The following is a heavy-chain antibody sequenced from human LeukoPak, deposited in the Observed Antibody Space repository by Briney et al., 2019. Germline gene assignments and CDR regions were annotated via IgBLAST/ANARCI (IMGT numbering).Heavy chain of an antibody. Sequence: PSETLSLTCTVSGGSISSSNYYWGWIRQPPGKGLEWIGSIYYSGSTYYNPSLESRLTISVDTSKNQFSLKLSSVTAADTAVHYCARHLYYDILTGYYVPAFFDYWGQGTLVTVSS. CDR2: IYYSGST. CDR1: GGSISSSNYY. J-gene: IGHJ4*02. V-gene: IGHV4-39*01. CDR3: ARHLYYDILTGYYVPAFFDY. D-gene: IGHD3-9*01.